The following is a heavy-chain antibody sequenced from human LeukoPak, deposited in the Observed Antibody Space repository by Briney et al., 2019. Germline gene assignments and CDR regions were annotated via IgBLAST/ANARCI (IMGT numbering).Heavy chain of an antibody. CDR1: GGSFSDYY. D-gene: IGHD5-18*01. V-gene: IGHV4-34*01. J-gene: IGHJ6*03. Sequence: SETLSLTCAVYGGSFSDYYWGWIRQPPGKGLEWIGEINPSGSTNYSPSLKSRVTISVDTSKNQFSLKLSTVAAVDTAVYFCVRVGYRYVINDWSRTGLGAYPTKYYYHMDVWDKGATVTVSS. CDR3: VRVGYRYVINDWSRTGLGAYPTKYYYHMDV. CDR2: INPSGST.